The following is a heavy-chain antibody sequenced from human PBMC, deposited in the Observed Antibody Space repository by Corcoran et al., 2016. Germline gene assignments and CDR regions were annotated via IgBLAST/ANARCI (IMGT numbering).Heavy chain of an antibody. CDR1: GFTFSDYY. V-gene: IGHV3-11*01. Sequence: QVQLVESGGGLVKPGGSLRLSCITSGFTFSDYYMSWIRQAPGKGLEWVSYITSSGSSIYYGDSVKGRFTISRDNAKNSLYLQMNSLRVEDTAVYYCAREGAGSSHFYYYAVDVWGQGTTVTVSS. J-gene: IGHJ6*02. D-gene: IGHD1-26*01. CDR3: AREGAGSSHFYYYAVDV. CDR2: ITSSGSSI.